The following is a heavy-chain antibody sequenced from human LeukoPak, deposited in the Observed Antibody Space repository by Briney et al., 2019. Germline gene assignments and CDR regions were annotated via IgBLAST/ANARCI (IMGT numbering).Heavy chain of an antibody. D-gene: IGHD3-10*01. CDR3: ASLWFGSYPNY. CDR2: IKQDGSEK. V-gene: IGHV3-7*01. Sequence: PGGSLGLSCAASGFTFSSYWMSWVRQAPGKGLEWVANIKQDGSEKYYVDSVKGRFTISRDNAKNSLYLQMNSLRAEDTAVYYCASLWFGSYPNYWGQGTLVTVSS. CDR1: GFTFSSYW. J-gene: IGHJ4*02.